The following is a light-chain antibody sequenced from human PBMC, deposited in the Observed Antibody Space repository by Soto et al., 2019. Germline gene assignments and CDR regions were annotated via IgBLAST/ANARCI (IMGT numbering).Light chain of an antibody. V-gene: IGLV2-14*01. J-gene: IGLJ1*01. CDR2: EVT. CDR3: TSYTSSGTLGLV. CDR1: SSDVGGYNY. Sequence: QSVLTQPASVSGSPGQSITISCTGTSSDVGGYNYVSWYQQHPGKAPKLMIYEVTNRPSGVSNRFSGSKSGNTASLTISGLQAEDEADYYCTSYTSSGTLGLVFGTGTKVTVL.